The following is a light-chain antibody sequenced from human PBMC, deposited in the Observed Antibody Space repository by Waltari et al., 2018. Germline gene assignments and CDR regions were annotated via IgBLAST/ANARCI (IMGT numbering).Light chain of an antibody. V-gene: IGKV2-28*01. J-gene: IGKJ1*01. Sequence: DIVMTQSPLSLSVTPGGPASISCRSSQSLLHRNGYNYLDWYLQKPGQSPQLLVYLGANRASGVPDRFSGSGSGTDFTLKISRVEADDVGVYYCMQSLHTPLTFGQGTKVEI. CDR3: MQSLHTPLT. CDR2: LGA. CDR1: QSLLHRNGYNY.